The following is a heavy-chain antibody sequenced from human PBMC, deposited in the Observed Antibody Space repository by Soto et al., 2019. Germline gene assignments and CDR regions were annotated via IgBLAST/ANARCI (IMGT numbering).Heavy chain of an antibody. V-gene: IGHV4-31*03. D-gene: IGHD3-10*01. CDR3: ARESMVRGVIYIHY. J-gene: IGHJ4*02. CDR2: IYYSGST. CDR1: GGSISRGGYY. Sequence: QVQLQESGPGLVKPSHTLSLTCPVSGGSISRGGYYWSWIRQHPGKGLEWIGYIYYSGSTYYNPSLRTRVTIAVATSKNQISPKLSSVTAADTAVYYYARESMVRGVIYIHYWGEGTLVTVSS.